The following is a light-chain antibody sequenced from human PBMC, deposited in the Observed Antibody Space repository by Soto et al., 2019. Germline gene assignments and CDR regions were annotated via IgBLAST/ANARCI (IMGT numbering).Light chain of an antibody. V-gene: IGLV2-14*01. CDR1: ISDIGSHNY. CDR3: FSYTSSGTYG. CDR2: EVS. Sequence: QSVLTQPASVSGSPGESITVSCSGSISDIGSHNYVSWYRQDPGEAPRLLIYEVSNRPSGVSNRFSGSKSGNTASLTISGLQAEDETDYYCFSYTSSGTYGFGTGTKVTVL. J-gene: IGLJ1*01.